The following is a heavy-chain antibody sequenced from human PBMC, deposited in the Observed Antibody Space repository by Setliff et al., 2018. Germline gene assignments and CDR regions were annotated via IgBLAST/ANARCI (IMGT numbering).Heavy chain of an antibody. J-gene: IGHJ3*01. CDR1: GYTFTDFG. Sequence: ASVKVSCKASGYTFTDFGINWARQAPGQGLEWMGWISPHTGNIYSAQKFQGRVTLTTDTSTSTAYLEVRSLTSDDTAMYFCALSSLSLCSGGNCPNAFDVWGQGTMVTVSS. CDR3: ALSSLSLCSGGNCPNAFDV. V-gene: IGHV1-18*01. CDR2: ISPHTGNI. D-gene: IGHD2-15*01.